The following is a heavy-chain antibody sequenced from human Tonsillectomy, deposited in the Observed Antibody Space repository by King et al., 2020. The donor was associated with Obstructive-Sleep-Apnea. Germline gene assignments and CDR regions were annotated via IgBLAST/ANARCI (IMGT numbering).Heavy chain of an antibody. D-gene: IGHD6-13*01. CDR2: MNPNSGNT. CDR1: GYTFTSAE. Sequence: QLVQSGAEVKKPGASVKVSCKASGYTFTSAEIHWVRQAPGQGLEWMGWMNPNSGNTAYVQKFQGRVTMTRSPSISTAYMELTRLRSTDTAVYFCARGSSRSFDLWGQGTLVTVSS. V-gene: IGHV1-8*01. J-gene: IGHJ4*02. CDR3: ARGSSRSFDL.